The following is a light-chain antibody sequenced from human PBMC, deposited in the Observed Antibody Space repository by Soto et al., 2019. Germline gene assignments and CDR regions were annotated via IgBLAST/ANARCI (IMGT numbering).Light chain of an antibody. J-gene: IGKJ1*01. V-gene: IGKV3-20*01. CDR1: QSFSSRY. Sequence: EIVLTHSPCTLSMSPLERASLSCRSSQSFSSRYLAWYQQKPGQAPRLLIYGTSSRATGIPDRFSGSGSGTDFSLTISRLEPEDFAVYYCHQYGSSPTTLGQGTKVDIK. CDR2: GTS. CDR3: HQYGSSPTT.